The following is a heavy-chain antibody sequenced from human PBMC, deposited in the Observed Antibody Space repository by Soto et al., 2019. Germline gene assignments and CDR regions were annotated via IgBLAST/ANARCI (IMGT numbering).Heavy chain of an antibody. Sequence: QVQLVESGGGVVQPGKSLRLSCAVSGFTLSSYGIHWVRQAPGKGLEWVAFMSYDGNKKSYADSVKGRFTISRDNSKNTLYRPMDSLRAEDTAMYYCAKGLAVIQEWIIDGHWGQGTRVTVSS. V-gene: IGHV3-30*18. CDR1: GFTLSSYG. J-gene: IGHJ4*02. CDR3: AKGLAVIQEWIIDGH. D-gene: IGHD5-18*01. CDR2: MSYDGNKK.